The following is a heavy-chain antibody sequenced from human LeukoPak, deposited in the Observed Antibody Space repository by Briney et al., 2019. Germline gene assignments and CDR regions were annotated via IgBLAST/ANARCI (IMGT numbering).Heavy chain of an antibody. Sequence: SETLSLTCTVSGGSISSSSYYWGWIRQPPGEGVEWIGNIYYSVSTYYNPSLKSQVTISVHTSNNQFSLTLSSVAAAATAVSYCARAGGYCRSTSCPEGLPIDPWGQGTLVTVSS. V-gene: IGHV4-39*07. D-gene: IGHD2-2*03. CDR2: IYYSVST. CDR3: ARAGGYCRSTSCPEGLPIDP. CDR1: GGSISSSSYY. J-gene: IGHJ5*02.